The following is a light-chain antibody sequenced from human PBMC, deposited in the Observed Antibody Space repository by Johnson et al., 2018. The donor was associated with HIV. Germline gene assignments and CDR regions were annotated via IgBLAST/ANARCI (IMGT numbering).Light chain of an antibody. CDR2: ENN. J-gene: IGLJ1*01. Sequence: QPVLTQPPSVSAAPGQKVTISCSGSSSNIGNNYVSWYQQLPGTAPKLLIYENNKRPSGIPDRFSGFKSGTSATLVITGLQTGDEADYYCAIWDSSLSAYVFGTGTKVTVL. CDR1: SSNIGNNY. V-gene: IGLV1-51*02. CDR3: AIWDSSLSAYV.